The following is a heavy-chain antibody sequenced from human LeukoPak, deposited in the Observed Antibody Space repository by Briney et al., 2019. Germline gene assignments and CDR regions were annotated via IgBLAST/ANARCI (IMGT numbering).Heavy chain of an antibody. CDR2: IYYSGST. Sequence: SETLSLTCTVSGGSISSYYWSWIRQPPGKGLEWIGYIYYSGSTNYNPSLKSRVTISVDTSRNQFPLKLSSVTAADTAVYYCARLDGYSSGWYNWFDPWGQGNLVTVSS. CDR3: ARLDGYSSGWYNWFDP. V-gene: IGHV4-59*08. J-gene: IGHJ5*02. CDR1: GGSISSYY. D-gene: IGHD6-19*01.